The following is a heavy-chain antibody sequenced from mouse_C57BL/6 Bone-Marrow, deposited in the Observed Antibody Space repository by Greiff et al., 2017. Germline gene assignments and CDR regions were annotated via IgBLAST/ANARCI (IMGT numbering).Heavy chain of an antibody. CDR1: GYTFTDYE. V-gene: IGHV1-15*01. D-gene: IGHD1-1*01. J-gene: IGHJ3*01. Sequence: QVQLQQSGAELVRPGASVTLSCKASGYTFTDYEMHWVKQTPVHGLEWIGAIDPETGGTAYNQKFKGKAILTADKSSSTAYMELRSLTSEDSAVYYCTRRRYYGSSPFAYGGQGTLVTVSA. CDR3: TRRRYYGSSPFAY. CDR2: IDPETGGT.